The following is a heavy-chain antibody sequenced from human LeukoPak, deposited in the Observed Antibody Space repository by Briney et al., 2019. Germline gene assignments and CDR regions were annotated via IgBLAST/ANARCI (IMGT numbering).Heavy chain of an antibody. D-gene: IGHD2-2*01. CDR2: ISGSSSYI. V-gene: IGHV3-21*01. J-gene: IGHJ6*03. Sequence: GGSLRLSCAASGFTFSSYSMNWVRQAPGKGLEWVSSISGSSSYIYYADSVKGRFTISRDNAKNSLYLQMNSLRAEDTAVYYCARATCSSTSCPYYYYMDVWGKGTTVTVSS. CDR3: ARATCSSTSCPYYYYMDV. CDR1: GFTFSSYS.